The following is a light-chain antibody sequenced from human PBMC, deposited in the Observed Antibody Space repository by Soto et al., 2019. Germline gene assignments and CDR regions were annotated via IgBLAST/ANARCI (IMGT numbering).Light chain of an antibody. J-gene: IGLJ2*01. CDR3: ASFTRSVTVA. CDR2: DVN. CDR1: SSDVGGYNY. Sequence: QSVLTQPASVSGSPGQSITISCAGTSSDVGGYNYVSWYQQHPGKVPRLIISDVNKRPSGVSDRFSGSKSGNTASLTISGLQAEDEADYYCASFTRSVTVAFGGGTKLTVL. V-gene: IGLV2-14*03.